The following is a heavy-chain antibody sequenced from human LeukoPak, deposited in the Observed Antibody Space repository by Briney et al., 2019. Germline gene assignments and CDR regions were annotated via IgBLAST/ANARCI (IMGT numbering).Heavy chain of an antibody. D-gene: IGHD3-10*01. CDR1: GGSISSGDYY. Sequence: SQTLSLTCTVSGGSISSGDYYWGWIRQPPGKGLEWIGSIYYSGSTYYNPSLKSRVTISVDTSKNQFSLKLSSVTAADTAVYYCAEEYGSGSYNYAFDIWGQGTMVTVSS. CDR3: AEEYGSGSYNYAFDI. V-gene: IGHV4-39*07. CDR2: IYYSGST. J-gene: IGHJ3*02.